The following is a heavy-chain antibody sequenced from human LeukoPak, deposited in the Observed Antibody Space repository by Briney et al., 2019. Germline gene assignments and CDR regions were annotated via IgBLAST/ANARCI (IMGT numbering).Heavy chain of an antibody. V-gene: IGHV1-2*02. CDR1: GYTFTGYY. CDR2: INPNSGGT. J-gene: IGHJ4*02. Sequence: ASVKVSCKASGYTFTGYYMHWVRQAPGQGLEWMGWINPNSGGTNYAQKFQGRVTMTRDTSISTAYMELSRLRSDDTAVYYCAREDSSSWYPPFDYWGQGTLVTVSS. CDR3: AREDSSSWYPPFDY. D-gene: IGHD6-13*01.